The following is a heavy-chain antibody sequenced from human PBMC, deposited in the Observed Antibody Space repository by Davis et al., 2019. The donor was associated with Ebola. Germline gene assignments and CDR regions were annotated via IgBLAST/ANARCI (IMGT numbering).Heavy chain of an antibody. V-gene: IGHV4-59*01. CDR1: GGSISNYY. CDR3: ASRRDDDWFEY. D-gene: IGHD2-21*01. J-gene: IGHJ4*02. Sequence: SETLSLTCTISGGSISNYYWTWIRQPPGKGLEWIGNIYYTGGTHSSPSLKSRVTFFIDTSKDEFSLKLTSVTAADTAVYYCASRRDDDWFEYWGQGILVTVSS. CDR2: IYYTGGT.